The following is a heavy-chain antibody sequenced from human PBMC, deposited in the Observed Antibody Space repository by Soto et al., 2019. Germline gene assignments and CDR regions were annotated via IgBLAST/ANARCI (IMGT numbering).Heavy chain of an antibody. CDR3: AKDYIGVIPDAFYI. J-gene: IGHJ3*02. V-gene: IGHV3-23*01. Sequence: GGSLRLSCAASGFTFSNYAMTWVRQAPGKGLEWVSAIGGIGGATYYADSVKGRFTVSRDNSKNTLYLQVNSLRAEDTAVYYCAKDYIGVIPDAFYIWGQGTMVTVSS. CDR2: IGGIGGAT. D-gene: IGHD3-16*02. CDR1: GFTFSNYA.